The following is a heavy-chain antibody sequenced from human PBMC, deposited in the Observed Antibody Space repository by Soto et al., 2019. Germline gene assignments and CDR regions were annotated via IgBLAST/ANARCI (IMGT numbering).Heavy chain of an antibody. CDR3: ASSDCSGGSCYSFFGNY. CDR1: GGSISSSSYY. CDR2: IYYSGST. D-gene: IGHD2-15*01. J-gene: IGHJ4*02. Sequence: SETLSLTCTVSGGSISSSSYYWGWIRQPPGKGLEWIGSIYYSGSTYYNPSLKSRVTISVDTSKNQFSLKLSSVTAADTAVYYCASSDCSGGSCYSFFGNYWGQGTLVTVSS. V-gene: IGHV4-39*01.